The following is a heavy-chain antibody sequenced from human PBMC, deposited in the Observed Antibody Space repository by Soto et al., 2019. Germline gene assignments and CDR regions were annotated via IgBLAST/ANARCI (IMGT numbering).Heavy chain of an antibody. J-gene: IGHJ6*02. CDR3: ARGRIVGATTVYYYGMDV. V-gene: IGHV3-74*01. Sequence: GGSLRLSCAASGFTFSSYWMHWVRQAPGKGLVWVSRINSDGSSTSYADSVKGRFTISRDNAKNTLYLQMNSLRAEDTAVYYCARGRIVGATTVYYYGMDVWGQGTTVTVYS. D-gene: IGHD1-26*01. CDR2: INSDGSST. CDR1: GFTFSSYW.